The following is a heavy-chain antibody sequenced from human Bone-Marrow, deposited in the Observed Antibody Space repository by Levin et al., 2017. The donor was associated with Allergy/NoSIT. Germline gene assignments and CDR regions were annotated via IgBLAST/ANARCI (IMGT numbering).Heavy chain of an antibody. J-gene: IGHJ4*02. V-gene: IGHV3-74*01. CDR1: GFTFSNYW. CDR3: ARVSSSGYFVSPELRF. D-gene: IGHD6-19*01. Sequence: GGSLRLSCVASGFTFSNYWMHWVRQAPGKGLVWVSRISTDGTTISYADSVKGRFTISRDNAKNTVYLQMHSLRAEDTALYYCARVSSSGYFVSPELRFWGQGARVTVSS. CDR2: ISTDGTTI.